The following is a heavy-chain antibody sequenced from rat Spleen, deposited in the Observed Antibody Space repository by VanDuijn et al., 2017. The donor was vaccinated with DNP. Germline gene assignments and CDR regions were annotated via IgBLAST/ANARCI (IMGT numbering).Heavy chain of an antibody. V-gene: IGHV5-31*01. J-gene: IGHJ2*01. Sequence: EVQLVESGGGPVQPGRSLKLSCVASGFTFSNYWMTWIRQAPGKGLEWIASIINTGGNTYYPDSVKGRFTISRDNAKSTLHLQVNSLRSEDTATYYCTSNPHIRTAAPFDYWGQGVMVTVSS. D-gene: IGHD3-8*01. CDR1: GFTFSNYW. CDR2: IINTGGNT. CDR3: TSNPHIRTAAPFDY.